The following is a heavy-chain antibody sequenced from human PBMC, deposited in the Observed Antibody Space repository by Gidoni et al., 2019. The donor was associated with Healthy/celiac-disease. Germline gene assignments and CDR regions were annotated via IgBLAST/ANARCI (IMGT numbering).Heavy chain of an antibody. V-gene: IGHV4-39*01. CDR1: GCSISSSSYY. CDR2: IYYRGST. D-gene: IGHD7-27*01. CDR3: ARLNWDNWYFDL. J-gene: IGHJ2*01. Sequence: QLQLQESARRLVQPSETLSPTCTVPGCSISSSSYYWGWLRPPPGKGLEWIGSIYYRGSTYYNPSLKSRVTISVETSKNQFSLKLSSVTAADTAVYYCARLNWDNWYFDLWGRGTLVTVSS.